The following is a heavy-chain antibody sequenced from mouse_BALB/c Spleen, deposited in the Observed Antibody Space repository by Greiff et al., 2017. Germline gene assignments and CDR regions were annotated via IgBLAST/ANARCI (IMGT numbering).Heavy chain of an antibody. V-gene: IGHV1S29*02. CDR2: IYPYNGGT. CDR3: ARGGYRYEAWDY. CDR1: GYTFTDYN. Sequence: VQLKQSGPELVKPGASVKISCKASGYTFTDYNMHWVKQSHGKSLEWIGYIYPYNGGTGYNQKFKSKATLTVDNSSSTAYMELRSLTSEDSAVYYCARGGYRYEAWDYWGQGTTLTVSS. D-gene: IGHD2-14*01. J-gene: IGHJ2*01.